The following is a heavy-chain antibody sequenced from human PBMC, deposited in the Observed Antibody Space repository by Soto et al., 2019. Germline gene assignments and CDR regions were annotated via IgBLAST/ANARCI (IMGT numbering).Heavy chain of an antibody. J-gene: IGHJ4*02. CDR1: GFTFSSYG. V-gene: IGHV3-33*01. CDR3: ARDLYCSGGSCAVQSDY. Sequence: GGSLRLSCAASGFTFSSYGMHWVRQAPGKGLEWVAVIWYDGSNKYYADSVKGRFTISRDNSKNTLYLQMNSLRAEDTAVYYCARDLYCSGGSCAVQSDYWGQGTLVTVSS. CDR2: IWYDGSNK. D-gene: IGHD2-15*01.